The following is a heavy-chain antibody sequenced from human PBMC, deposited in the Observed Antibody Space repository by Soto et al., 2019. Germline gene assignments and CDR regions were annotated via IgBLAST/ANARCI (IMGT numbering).Heavy chain of an antibody. CDR3: ARDNSESNSWWFDP. CDR2: INPSGVST. J-gene: IGHJ5*02. Sequence: QVQLVQSGAEVKQPGASVKVSCKASGFTFSRYYMHWVRQAPGQGLDWMGLINPSGVSTNYAQKFQGRVTLTRDTSTSTVSMELSSLRSEDTAVYYCARDNSESNSWWFDPWGQGTLVTVSS. V-gene: IGHV1-46*01. CDR1: GFTFSRYY. D-gene: IGHD1-26*01.